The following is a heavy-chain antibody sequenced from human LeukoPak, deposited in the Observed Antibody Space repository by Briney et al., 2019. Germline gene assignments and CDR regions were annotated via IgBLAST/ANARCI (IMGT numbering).Heavy chain of an antibody. D-gene: IGHD3-22*01. Sequence: GGSRRLSCAASGFTFSSYSMNWVRQAPGKGLEWVSYISSSSSTIHYADSVKGRFTISRDNAKNSLYLQMNSLRAEDTAVYYCAREVGYDSSGYYYHNFDYWGQGTLVTVSS. CDR3: AREVGYDSSGYYYHNFDY. J-gene: IGHJ4*02. V-gene: IGHV3-48*01. CDR1: GFTFSSYS. CDR2: ISSSSSTI.